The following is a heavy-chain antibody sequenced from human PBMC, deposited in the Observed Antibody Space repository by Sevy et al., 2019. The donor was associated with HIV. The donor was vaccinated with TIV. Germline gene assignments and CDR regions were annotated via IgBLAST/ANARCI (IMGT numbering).Heavy chain of an antibody. Sequence: GGSLRLSCTASGFSFSNYVMAWVRQAPGKGLEWVSSVSPTSLSTYYAESVKGRFTISRDNSKNTLYLQMNSLRAEDTAIYYCAKLRSRMIPGNGALDYWGRGTLVTVSS. CDR2: VSPTSLST. V-gene: IGHV3-23*01. D-gene: IGHD3-16*01. CDR1: GFSFSNYV. J-gene: IGHJ4*01. CDR3: AKLRSRMIPGNGALDY.